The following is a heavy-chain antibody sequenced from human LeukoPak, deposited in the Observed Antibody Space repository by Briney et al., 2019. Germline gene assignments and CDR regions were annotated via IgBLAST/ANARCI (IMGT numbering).Heavy chain of an antibody. D-gene: IGHD6-19*01. V-gene: IGHV2-5*05. J-gene: IGHJ4*02. CDR1: GFSLSTSGVG. Sequence: SGPTLVKPTQTLTLTCTFSGFSLSTSGVGVGWIRQPPGQALEWLALIYWDDDKRYGPSLKSRLTITKDTSKNQVVLTMTNMDPVDTGTYYCAHDSSGWYGFDSWGQGTLVTVSS. CDR2: IYWDDDK. CDR3: AHDSSGWYGFDS.